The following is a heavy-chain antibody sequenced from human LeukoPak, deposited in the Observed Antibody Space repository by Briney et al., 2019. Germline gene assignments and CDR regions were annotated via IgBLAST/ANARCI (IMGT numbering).Heavy chain of an antibody. Sequence: QPGGSLRLSCAASGFTFSSYAMSWVRQAPGKGLEWVSAISGSGGSTYYADSVKGRFTISRDNSKNTLYLQMNSLRAEDTAVYYCAKEGLQPHILTGSLFDYWGQGTLVTVSS. CDR2: ISGSGGST. V-gene: IGHV3-23*01. CDR1: GFTFSSYA. D-gene: IGHD3-9*01. J-gene: IGHJ4*02. CDR3: AKEGLQPHILTGSLFDY.